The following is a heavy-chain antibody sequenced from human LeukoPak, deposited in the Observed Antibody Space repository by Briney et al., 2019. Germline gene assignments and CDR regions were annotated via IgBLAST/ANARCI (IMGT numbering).Heavy chain of an antibody. V-gene: IGHV3-23*01. Sequence: PGGSLRLSCAASGFTFSSYAMSWVRQAPGKGLEWVSAISGSGGSTYYADSVKGRFTISRDNSKNTLYLQMNSLRAADTAVYYCAKDSHYDSGGYYFQPDAFVIWGQGKMVTVFS. D-gene: IGHD3-22*01. J-gene: IGHJ3*02. CDR3: AKDSHYDSGGYYFQPDAFVI. CDR2: ISGSGGST. CDR1: GFTFSSYA.